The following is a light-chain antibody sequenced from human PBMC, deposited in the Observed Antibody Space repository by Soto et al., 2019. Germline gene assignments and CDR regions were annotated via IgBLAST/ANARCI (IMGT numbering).Light chain of an antibody. Sequence: DIQMTQSPSSLSACVGDRVTITCRASQSISSYLNWYQQKPGKAPKLLIYAASSLQSGVPSRFSGSGSGTDFTRTISSLQPEDFATYYCQQSYSTSWTFGQGIKVEIK. CDR1: QSISSY. V-gene: IGKV1-39*01. CDR2: AAS. J-gene: IGKJ1*01. CDR3: QQSYSTSWT.